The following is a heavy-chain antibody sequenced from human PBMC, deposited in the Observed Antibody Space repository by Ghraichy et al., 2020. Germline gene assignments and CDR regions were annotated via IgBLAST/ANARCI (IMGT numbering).Heavy chain of an antibody. J-gene: IGHJ4*02. CDR1: GFTFSSYW. D-gene: IGHD6-19*01. CDR2: IKQDGSEK. CDR3: ARASSMAVAGEGNFDY. Sequence: GGSLRLSCAASGFTFSSYWMSWVRQAPGKGLEWVANIKQDGSEKYYVDSVKGRFTISRDNAKNSLYLQMNSLRAEDTAVYYCARASSMAVAGEGNFDYWGQGTLVTVSS. V-gene: IGHV3-7*03.